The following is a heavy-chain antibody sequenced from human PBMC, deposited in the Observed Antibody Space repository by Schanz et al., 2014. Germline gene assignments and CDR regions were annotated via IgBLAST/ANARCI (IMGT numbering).Heavy chain of an antibody. CDR3: AKDSTHIDIVLVPTAIDY. D-gene: IGHD2-2*01. CDR1: GFIFSSYG. CDR2: MSYDGSIK. Sequence: QVQLVESGGGVVQPGRSLRLSCAASGFIFSSYGLHWVRQAPGKGLEWVAAMSYDGSIKYYGDSVKGRFTISRDNSKNTLYLHMNTLRSEDTAVYYCAKDSTHIDIVLVPTAIDYWGQGTLXTVSS. J-gene: IGHJ4*02. V-gene: IGHV3-30*06.